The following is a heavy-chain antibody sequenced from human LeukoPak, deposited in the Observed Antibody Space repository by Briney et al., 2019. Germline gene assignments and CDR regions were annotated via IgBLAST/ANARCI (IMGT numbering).Heavy chain of an antibody. J-gene: IGHJ6*03. CDR1: GYSFTSYD. CDR3: ARMYCGGTSCYRDYFYHMDV. Sequence: ASVKVSCKPSGYSFTSYDINWMRQAPGQGLEWMGWMNPNTGSTGYAQKFQGRVTLARNISITTAYMELSRLGSEDTAVYYCARMYCGGTSCYRDYFYHMDVWGKGTTVAVSS. V-gene: IGHV1-8*01. D-gene: IGHD2-2*02. CDR2: MNPNTGST.